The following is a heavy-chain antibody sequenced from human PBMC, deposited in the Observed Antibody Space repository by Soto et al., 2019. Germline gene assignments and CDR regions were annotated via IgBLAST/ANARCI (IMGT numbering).Heavy chain of an antibody. V-gene: IGHV1-69*13. J-gene: IGHJ5*02. CDR1: GGTFSSYA. CDR2: IIPIFGTA. Sequence: GASVKVSCKASGGTFSSYAISWVRQAPGQGLEWMGGIIPIFGTANYAQKFQGRVTITADESTSTAYMELSSLRSEDTAVYYCAREQIGYCSSTSCYGDWFDPWGQGTLVTAPQ. CDR3: AREQIGYCSSTSCYGDWFDP. D-gene: IGHD2-2*01.